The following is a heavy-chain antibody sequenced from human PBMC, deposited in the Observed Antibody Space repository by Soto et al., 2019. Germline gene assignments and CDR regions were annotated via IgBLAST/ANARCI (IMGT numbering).Heavy chain of an antibody. D-gene: IGHD6-6*01. V-gene: IGHV4-30-4*01. J-gene: IGHJ5*02. CDR2: IYYSGST. Sequence: QVQLQESGPGLVKPSQTLSLTCTVSGGSISSGDYYWSWIRQHPGKGLEWIGHIYYSGSTYYSPSLKSGVTISVDTSKKQSALKLSSVPAADAAVYYCARERPDGARLDPWGQGTLVPVSS. CDR1: GGSISSGDYY. CDR3: ARERPDGARLDP.